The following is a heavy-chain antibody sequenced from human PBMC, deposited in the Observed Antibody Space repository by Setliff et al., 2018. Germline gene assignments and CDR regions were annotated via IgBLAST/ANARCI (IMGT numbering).Heavy chain of an antibody. V-gene: IGHV1-18*01. J-gene: IGHJ3*02. D-gene: IGHD6-19*01. CDR2: VSTYNGDT. CDR1: GYTYTNYG. CDR3: ARRPIALAGYRKGAFDI. Sequence: ASVKVSCKASGYTYTNYGITWVRQAPGQVLEWMGWVSTYNGDTTYAQKFRGRVTMTTDISTSTVYMELRTLRSDDTAVYYCARRPIALAGYRKGAFDIWGQGTMVTVSS.